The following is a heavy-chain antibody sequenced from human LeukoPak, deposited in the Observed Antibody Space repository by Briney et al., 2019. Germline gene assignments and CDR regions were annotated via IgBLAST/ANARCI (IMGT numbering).Heavy chain of an antibody. V-gene: IGHV1-46*01. Sequence: ASVKVSCKTSGYTFTNHNIHWVRQAPGQGLEWVGVINPSGGSTSYPQKFQGRVTMTRDTSTSTVYMELSSLRSEDTAVYYCARFMTTITAFDYWGQGTLVTVSS. D-gene: IGHD4-11*01. CDR1: GYTFTNHN. J-gene: IGHJ4*02. CDR2: INPSGGST. CDR3: ARFMTTITAFDY.